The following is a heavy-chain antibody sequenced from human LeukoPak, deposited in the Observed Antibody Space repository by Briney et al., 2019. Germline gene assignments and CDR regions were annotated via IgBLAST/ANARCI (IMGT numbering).Heavy chain of an antibody. CDR2: IYYSGST. CDR3: ARLDCSSTSCYVVEDAFDI. D-gene: IGHD2-2*01. CDR1: GGSMSSSSSY. J-gene: IGHJ3*02. Sequence: SETLSLTCNVSGGSMSSSSSYWGWIRQPPGKGLEWIGSIYYSGSTYYNPSLKSRVTISVDTSKNQFSLKLSSVTAADTAVYYCARLDCSSTSCYVVEDAFDIWGQGTMVTVSS. V-gene: IGHV4-39*07.